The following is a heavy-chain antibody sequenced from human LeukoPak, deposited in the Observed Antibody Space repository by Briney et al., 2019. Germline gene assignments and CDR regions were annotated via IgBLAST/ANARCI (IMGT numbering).Heavy chain of an antibody. V-gene: IGHV1-18*01. CDR3: ARDRLIAAAALFDY. CDR2: ISAYNGNT. CDR1: GYTFTSYG. D-gene: IGHD6-13*01. Sequence: GASVKVSCKASGYTFTSYGISWVRQAPGQGLEWMGWISAYNGNTNYVQKLQGRVTMTTDTSTSTAYMELRSLRSDDTAVYYCARDRLIAAAALFDYWGQGTLVTVSS. J-gene: IGHJ4*02.